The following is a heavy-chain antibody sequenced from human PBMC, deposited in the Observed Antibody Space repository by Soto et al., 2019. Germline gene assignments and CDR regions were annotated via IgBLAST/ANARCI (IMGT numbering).Heavy chain of an antibody. CDR2: SSASGRSR. CDR3: AKDGNWLDVYFDV. CDR1: GIELSNYA. J-gene: IGHJ4*02. D-gene: IGHD6-19*01. V-gene: IGHV3-23*01. Sequence: AGCIKLSSVASGIELSNYAMSWVRQAPGKGLEWVSISSASGRSRYHADSVKGRFTISRDNSKNTLYLHMTNLRAEDTAVYYCAKDGNWLDVYFDVWGQGTPVTVSS.